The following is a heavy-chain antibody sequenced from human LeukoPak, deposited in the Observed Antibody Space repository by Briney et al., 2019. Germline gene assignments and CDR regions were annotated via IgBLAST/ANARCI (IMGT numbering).Heavy chain of an antibody. D-gene: IGHD3-22*01. Sequence: GGSLRLSCAASGFTFSSYSMNWVRQAPGKGLEWVSSISSSSSYIYYADSVKGRFTISRDNAKNSLYLQMNSLRAEDTAVYYCARGTYYYDSSGYTLGYWGQGTLVTVSS. CDR1: GFTFSSYS. CDR3: ARGTYYYDSSGYTLGY. V-gene: IGHV3-21*01. J-gene: IGHJ4*02. CDR2: ISSSSSYI.